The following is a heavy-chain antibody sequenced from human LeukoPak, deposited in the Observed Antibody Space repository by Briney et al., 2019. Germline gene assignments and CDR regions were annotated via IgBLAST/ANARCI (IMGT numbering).Heavy chain of an antibody. J-gene: IGHJ5*02. Sequence: SETLSLTCAVYGGSFSGYYWSWIRQPPGKGLEWIGEINHSGSTNYNSSLKSRVTISVDTSKNQFSLKLSSVTAADTAVYYCASWGVVVVAATRRNWFDPWGQGTLVTVSS. CDR1: GGSFSGYY. D-gene: IGHD2-15*01. CDR3: ASWGVVVVAATRRNWFDP. V-gene: IGHV4-34*01. CDR2: INHSGST.